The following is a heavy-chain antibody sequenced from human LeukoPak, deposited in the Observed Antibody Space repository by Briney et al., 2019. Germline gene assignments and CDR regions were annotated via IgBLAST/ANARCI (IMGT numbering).Heavy chain of an antibody. D-gene: IGHD3-10*01. J-gene: IGHJ6*02. CDR1: GFTFSSYS. Sequence: PGGSPRLSCAASGFTFSSYSMNWVRQAPGKGLEWVSSISSSSSYIYYADSVKGRFTISRDNAKNSLYLQMNSLRAEDTAVYYCARNGYGSGSYYSSVYYYYYGMDVWGQGTTVTVSS. CDR3: ARNGYGSGSYYSSVYYYYYGMDV. CDR2: ISSSSSYI. V-gene: IGHV3-21*01.